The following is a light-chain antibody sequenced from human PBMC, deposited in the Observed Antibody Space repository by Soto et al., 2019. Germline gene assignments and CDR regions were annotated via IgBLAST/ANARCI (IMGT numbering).Light chain of an antibody. Sequence: QSALTQPASVSGSXXQSIAISCTGTRIDVGAYNYVSWYQQHPGKAPKLMISEVTNRPSGVSDRFSGSKSGNTASLTISGLQAEDEADYYCSSFTSRFTFVFGTGTKVTVL. CDR1: RIDVGAYNY. V-gene: IGLV2-14*01. CDR2: EVT. J-gene: IGLJ1*01. CDR3: SSFTSRFTFV.